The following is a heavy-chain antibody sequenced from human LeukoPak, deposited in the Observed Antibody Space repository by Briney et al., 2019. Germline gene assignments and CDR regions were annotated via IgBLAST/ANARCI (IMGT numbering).Heavy chain of an antibody. CDR2: IYHSGST. Sequence: PSETLSLTCTISGYSISSGYYWGWIRQPPGKGLEWIGSIYHSGSTYYNPSLKSRVTISVDTSKNQFSLKLSSVTAADTAVYYCARDSEKPWYSSSWLKPYYYYYYMDVWGKGTTVTVSS. V-gene: IGHV4-38-2*02. D-gene: IGHD6-13*01. J-gene: IGHJ6*03. CDR3: ARDSEKPWYSSSWLKPYYYYYYMDV. CDR1: GYSISSGYY.